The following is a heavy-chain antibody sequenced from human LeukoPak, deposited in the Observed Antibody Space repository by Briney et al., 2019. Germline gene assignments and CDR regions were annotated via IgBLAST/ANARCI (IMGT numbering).Heavy chain of an antibody. J-gene: IGHJ4*02. Sequence: GGSLRLSCAASGFTFSSYAMSWVRQAPGKGLEWVSAISGSGGSTYYADSVKGRFTISRDNSKNTLYLQMNSLRAEDTAVYYCARDSSYGGNSGSYNWGQGTLVTVSS. CDR2: ISGSGGST. CDR1: GFTFSSYA. CDR3: ARDSSYGGNSGSYN. D-gene: IGHD4-23*01. V-gene: IGHV3-23*01.